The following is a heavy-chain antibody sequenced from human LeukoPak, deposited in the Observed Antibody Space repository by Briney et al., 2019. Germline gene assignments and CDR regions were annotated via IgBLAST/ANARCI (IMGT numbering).Heavy chain of an antibody. J-gene: IGHJ5*02. V-gene: IGHV4-38-2*02. CDR1: SYSVRSAYY. Sequence: SETLSLTCIVSSYSVRSAYYCGWIRQPPGKGLEWIGNIYHSGSTYYNSSLKSRVTISVDTSKNQFSLQLNSLTAADTAVYYCARVRSGSSTNCFDPWGQGTLVTVSS. CDR3: ARVRSGSSTNCFDP. CDR2: IYHSGST. D-gene: IGHD3-3*01.